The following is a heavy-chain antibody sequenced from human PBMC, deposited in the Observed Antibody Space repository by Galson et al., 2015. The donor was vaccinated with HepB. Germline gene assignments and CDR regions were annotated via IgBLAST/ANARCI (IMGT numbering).Heavy chain of an antibody. D-gene: IGHD6-13*01. Sequence: CAISGDSVSSNSAAWNWIRQSPSRGLEWLGRTYYRSKWYNDYAVSVESRITINPDTSKNQFSLQLNSVTPEDTAVYYCAMIAAAGTGADYWGQGTLVTVSS. CDR3: AMIAAAGTGADY. CDR2: TYYRSKWYN. V-gene: IGHV6-1*01. CDR1: GDSVSSNSAA. J-gene: IGHJ4*02.